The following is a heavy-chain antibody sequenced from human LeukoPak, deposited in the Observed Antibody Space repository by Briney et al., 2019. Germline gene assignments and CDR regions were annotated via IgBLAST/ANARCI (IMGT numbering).Heavy chain of an antibody. CDR1: GGSISNRNYH. V-gene: IGHV4-61*01. D-gene: IGHD3-22*01. Sequence: SETLSLTCTVSGGSISNRNYHWGWIRQPPGKGLEWIGYIYYSGSTNYNPSLKSRVTISVDTSKNQFSLKLRSVTAADTAVYYCARVTGYMIEDYFDYWGQGTLVTVSS. CDR3: ARVTGYMIEDYFDY. J-gene: IGHJ4*02. CDR2: IYYSGST.